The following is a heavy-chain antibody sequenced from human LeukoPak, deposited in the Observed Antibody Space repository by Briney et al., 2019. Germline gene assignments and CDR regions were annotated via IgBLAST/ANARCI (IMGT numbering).Heavy chain of an antibody. Sequence: PGGSLRLSCAASGFTFSSYSMNWVRQAPGKGLEWVSSISSSSSYIYYADSVKGRFTISRDNAKNSLYLQMNSLRAEDTAVYYCARDSSGWYRDFDYWGQGTLVTVSS. V-gene: IGHV3-21*01. D-gene: IGHD6-19*01. J-gene: IGHJ4*02. CDR2: ISSSSSYI. CDR3: ARDSSGWYRDFDY. CDR1: GFTFSSYS.